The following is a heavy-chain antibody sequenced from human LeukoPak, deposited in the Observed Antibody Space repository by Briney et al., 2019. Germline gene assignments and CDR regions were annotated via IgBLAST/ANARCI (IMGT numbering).Heavy chain of an antibody. CDR1: GFTFSTYA. CDR3: AKAAYGDYAGAFDI. Sequence: PGGSLRLSCAASGFTFSTYAMTWVRQAPGKELEWVSSISGSGAGKFYAAPVKGRFTTSRDNSKSTLYVQMNSLRAEDTAVYYCAKAAYGDYAGAFDIWGQGTMVIVSS. J-gene: IGHJ3*02. D-gene: IGHD4-17*01. CDR2: ISGSGAGK. V-gene: IGHV3-23*01.